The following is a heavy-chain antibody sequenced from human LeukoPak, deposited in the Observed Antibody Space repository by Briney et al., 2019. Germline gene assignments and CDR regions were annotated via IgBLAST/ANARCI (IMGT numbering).Heavy chain of an antibody. CDR2: IYTSGST. CDR1: GVSISSYY. D-gene: IGHD3-10*01. Sequence: SETLSLTCTVSGVSISSYYWSWIRQPAGKGLEWIGRIYTSGSTNYSPSLNSRVTMSVDTSKNQFSLKLSSVTAADTAVYYCARVGTYGSGSYLSWLDYWGQGTLVTVSS. V-gene: IGHV4-4*07. J-gene: IGHJ4*02. CDR3: ARVGTYGSGSYLSWLDY.